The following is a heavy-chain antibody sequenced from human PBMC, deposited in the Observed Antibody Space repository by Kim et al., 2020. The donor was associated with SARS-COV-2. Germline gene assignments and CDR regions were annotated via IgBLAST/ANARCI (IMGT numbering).Heavy chain of an antibody. D-gene: IGHD2-2*01. CDR1: GYTFTGYY. Sequence: ASVKVSCKASGYTFTGYYMHWVGPSAVQGREWVGGLNDYMGLTNDSHKVHGRVTMTRETSISTVYMELSRLRSDDTAVYYCARLEVVGYCSSTSCYPWGQGTLVTVSS. CDR2: LNDYMGLT. V-gene: IGHV1-2*07. J-gene: IGHJ5*02. CDR3: ARLEVVGYCSSTSCYP.